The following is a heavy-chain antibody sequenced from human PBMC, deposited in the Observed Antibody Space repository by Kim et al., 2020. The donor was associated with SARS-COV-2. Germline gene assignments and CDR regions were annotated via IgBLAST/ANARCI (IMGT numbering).Heavy chain of an antibody. Sequence: SETPSLTCTVSGGSISGSTSYWGWIRQPPGKGLEWIGSIFYSGSTYYNPSLRSRVTISVHTSTTQFSLKLNSVTAADTAVYYCARHVIAEHFDYWGHGTL. CDR1: GGSISGSTSY. J-gene: IGHJ4*01. CDR2: IFYSGST. CDR3: ARHVIAEHFDY. V-gene: IGHV4-39*01. D-gene: IGHD6-13*01.